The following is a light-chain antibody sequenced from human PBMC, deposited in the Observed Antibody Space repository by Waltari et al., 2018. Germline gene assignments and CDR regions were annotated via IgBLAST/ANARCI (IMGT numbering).Light chain of an antibody. CDR1: NSDVGDFDS. J-gene: IGLJ2*01. CDR3: SSYTSSSALLI. Sequence: QSALTQPASVSGSPGQSITISCAGTNSDVGDFDSVSWYQQHPGKAPKLIIYDVRRRPSGVSARFSGSKSGNKASLTISGLRAEDEADYYCSSYTSSSALLIFGGGTKVTVL. V-gene: IGLV2-14*03. CDR2: DVR.